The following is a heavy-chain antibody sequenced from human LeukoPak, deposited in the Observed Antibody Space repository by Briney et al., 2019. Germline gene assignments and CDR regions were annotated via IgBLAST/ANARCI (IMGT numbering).Heavy chain of an antibody. CDR2: ISWNSGSI. Sequence: GGSLRLSCAASGFTFDDYAMHWVRQAPGKGLEWVSGISWNSGSIGYADSVKGRFTISRDNAKNSLYLQMNSLRAEDTALYYCAKGYYYDRTFDYWGQGTLVTVSS. D-gene: IGHD3-22*01. CDR1: GFTFDDYA. CDR3: AKGYYYDRTFDY. V-gene: IGHV3-9*01. J-gene: IGHJ4*02.